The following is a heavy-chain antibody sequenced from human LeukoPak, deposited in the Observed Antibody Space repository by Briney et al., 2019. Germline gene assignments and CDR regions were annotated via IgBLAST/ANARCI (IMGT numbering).Heavy chain of an antibody. J-gene: IGHJ3*02. D-gene: IGHD2-15*01. Sequence: AGGSLRLSCAASGFTFSSHWMSWVRQAPGKGLEWVANIKQDGSEKYYVDSVKGRLTISRDNAKNSLYLQMNSLRAEDTAVCYCARAGDIVVVTGAFDIWGQGTMVTVSS. V-gene: IGHV3-7*01. CDR3: ARAGDIVVVTGAFDI. CDR1: GFTFSSHW. CDR2: IKQDGSEK.